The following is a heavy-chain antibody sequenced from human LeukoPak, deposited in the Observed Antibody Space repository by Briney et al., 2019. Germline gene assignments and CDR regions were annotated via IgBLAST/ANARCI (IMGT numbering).Heavy chain of an antibody. CDR1: GFSFSNYG. CDR2: INYDGSNR. J-gene: IGHJ4*02. CDR3: ARWGGTRQFYFDY. D-gene: IGHD3-16*01. V-gene: IGHV3-33*01. Sequence: GGSLRLSCAASGFSFSNYGLHWVRQGPGKGLEWLAVINYDGSNRYYADSVKGRFTISKDSSENILYLQMNSLRADDTAMYYCARWGGTRQFYFDYWGQGTLATVSS.